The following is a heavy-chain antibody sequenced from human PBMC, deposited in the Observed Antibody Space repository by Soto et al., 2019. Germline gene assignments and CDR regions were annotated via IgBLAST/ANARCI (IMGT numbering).Heavy chain of an antibody. CDR2: ISGSGGDT. Sequence: LRLSCEASGLTFSRHAMNWVRQATGKGLELVSVISGSGGDTYYADSVKGRFAISRDNSENTFYLQMNSLRAEDTAIYYCSKDPLIVGATGGYYLEDWGHGTMVTVSS. V-gene: IGHV3-23*01. CDR3: SKDPLIVGATGGYYLED. CDR1: GLTFSRHA. J-gene: IGHJ4*01. D-gene: IGHD1-26*01.